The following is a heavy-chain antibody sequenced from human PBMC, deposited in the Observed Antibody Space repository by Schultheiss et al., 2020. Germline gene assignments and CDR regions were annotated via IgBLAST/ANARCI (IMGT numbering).Heavy chain of an antibody. V-gene: IGHV4-59*12. CDR2: IYYSGST. CDR1: GGSMTNYY. CDR3: AREGTMIVVAIDY. J-gene: IGHJ4*02. D-gene: IGHD3-22*01. Sequence: SQTLSLTCTVSGGSMTNYYWSWVRQPPGKGLEWIGYIYYSGSTNYNPSLKSRVTISVDTSKNQFSLKLSSVTAADTAVYYCAREGTMIVVAIDYWGQGTLVTVSS.